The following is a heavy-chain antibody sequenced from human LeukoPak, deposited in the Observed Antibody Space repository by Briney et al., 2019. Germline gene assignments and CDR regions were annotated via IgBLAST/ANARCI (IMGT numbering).Heavy chain of an antibody. CDR1: GFTFSSYA. CDR3: AKDPYGSGMNWFDP. D-gene: IGHD3-10*01. J-gene: IGHJ5*02. CDR2: ISYDGSNK. Sequence: PGGSLRLSCAASGFTFSSYAMSWVRQAPGKGLEWVAVISYDGSNKYYADSVKGRFTISRDNSKNTLYLQMNSLRAEDTAVYYCAKDPYGSGMNWFDPWGQGTLVIVSS. V-gene: IGHV3-30*18.